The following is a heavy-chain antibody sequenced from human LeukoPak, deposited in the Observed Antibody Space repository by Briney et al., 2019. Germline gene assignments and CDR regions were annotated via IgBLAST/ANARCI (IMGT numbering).Heavy chain of an antibody. Sequence: ASVKVSCKASGYKFTDDYMHWVRQAPGQGLEFLGWINPDSGFTNYAQKFKGRVTMTRDTSISTAYLEVRSLTSDDTAMYYCAPTAEAYTSWWKVWGQGTLVTVSS. CDR3: APTAEAYTSWWKV. CDR2: INPDSGFT. J-gene: IGHJ4*02. D-gene: IGHD3-16*01. CDR1: GYKFTDDY. V-gene: IGHV1-2*02.